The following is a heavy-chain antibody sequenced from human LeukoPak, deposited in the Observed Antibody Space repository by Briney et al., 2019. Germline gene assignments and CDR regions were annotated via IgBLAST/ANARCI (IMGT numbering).Heavy chain of an antibody. J-gene: IGHJ4*02. D-gene: IGHD3-22*01. CDR2: ISYSSSNI. Sequence: GGSLRLSCAASGFTFSNYNMNWVRQAPGKGLEWVSSISYSSSNIYYADSVKGRFTISRDNDKNSLYLQMNSLRAEDTAVYYCARSQDYYDSSGFLVYWGQGTLVTVSS. CDR3: ARSQDYYDSSGFLVY. V-gene: IGHV3-21*01. CDR1: GFTFSNYN.